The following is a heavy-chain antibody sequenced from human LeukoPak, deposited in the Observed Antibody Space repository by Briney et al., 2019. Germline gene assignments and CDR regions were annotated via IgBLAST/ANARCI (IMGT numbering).Heavy chain of an antibody. CDR2: INPNSGGT. Sequence: ASVKVSCKASGYTFTGYYMHWVRQAPGQGLEGMGWINPNSGGTNYAQKFQGRVTMTRDTSISTAYMELSRLRSDDTAVYYCARGSSSSWILDYWGQGTLVTVSS. D-gene: IGHD6-13*01. J-gene: IGHJ4*02. CDR3: ARGSSSSWILDY. CDR1: GYTFTGYY. V-gene: IGHV1-2*02.